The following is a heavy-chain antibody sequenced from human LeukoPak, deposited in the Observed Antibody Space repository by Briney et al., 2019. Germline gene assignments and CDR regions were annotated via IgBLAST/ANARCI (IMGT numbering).Heavy chain of an antibody. CDR2: IRQDGSDK. Sequence: GGSLRLSCAASGFIFSGYWMGWVRQAPGKGLEWVANIRQDGSDKYYVDSVRGRFTISRDNAQNSLSLQMNSLRVEDSAVHYCGRWGISAALDRWGQGTLVTVSS. D-gene: IGHD2-15*01. V-gene: IGHV3-7*01. J-gene: IGHJ5*02. CDR3: GRWGISAALDR. CDR1: GFIFSGYW.